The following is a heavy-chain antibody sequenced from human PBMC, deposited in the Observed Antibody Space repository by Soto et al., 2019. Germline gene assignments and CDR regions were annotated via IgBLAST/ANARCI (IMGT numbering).Heavy chain of an antibody. Sequence: EVQLVESGGDLVQPGGSLRLSCAVSGFTFSDHYVDWVRQAPGKGLEWVGRSRNKANSYTTEYAASVKGRFTISRDDSKNSLYLQMNSLITEDTAVYYCARVGFVGGNINLFDYWGQGTLVTVSS. D-gene: IGHD3-10*01. CDR1: GFTFSDHY. CDR3: ARVGFVGGNINLFDY. J-gene: IGHJ4*02. V-gene: IGHV3-72*01. CDR2: SRNKANSYTT.